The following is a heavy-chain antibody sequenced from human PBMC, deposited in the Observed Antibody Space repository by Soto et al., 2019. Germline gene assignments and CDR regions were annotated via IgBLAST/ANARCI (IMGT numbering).Heavy chain of an antibody. J-gene: IGHJ6*02. V-gene: IGHV4-59*01. CDR3: ARAGTPGYSGYDYFYGMDV. D-gene: IGHD5-12*01. CDR1: GGSISSYY. Sequence: SETLSLTCTVSGGSISSYYWSWIRQPPGKGLEWIGYIYYSGSTNYNPSLKSRVTISVDTSKNQFSLKLSSVTAADTAVYYCARAGTPGYSGYDYFYGMDVWGQGTTVTVSS. CDR2: IYYSGST.